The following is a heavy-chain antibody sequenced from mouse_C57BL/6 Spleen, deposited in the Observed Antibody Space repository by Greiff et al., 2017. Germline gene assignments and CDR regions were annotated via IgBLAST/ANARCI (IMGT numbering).Heavy chain of an antibody. V-gene: IGHV1-15*01. CDR3: TRLPSSGPSFAY. J-gene: IGHJ3*01. D-gene: IGHD3-2*02. CDR2: IDPETGGT. Sequence: VQLQQSGAELVRPGASVTLSCKASGYTFTDYEMHWVKQTPVHGLEWIGAIDPETGGTAYNQKFKGKDILTADKSSSTAYMELRSLTSEDSAVYYCTRLPSSGPSFAYWGQGTLVTVSA. CDR1: GYTFTDYE.